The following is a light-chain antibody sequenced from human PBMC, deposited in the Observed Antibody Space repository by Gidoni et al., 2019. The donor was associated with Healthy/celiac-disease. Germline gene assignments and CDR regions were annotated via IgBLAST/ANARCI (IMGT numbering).Light chain of an antibody. CDR3: QQRSNWPPL. CDR2: DAS. J-gene: IGKJ1*01. V-gene: IGKV3-11*01. CDR1: QSVSSY. Sequence: EIVLTQSPATLSLSPGERATLSCRASQSVSSYLDWYQQKPGQAPRLLIYDASNMATGVPARFSGSGSGTDFTLTISSLEPEDFAVYYCQQRSNWPPLFGQGTKVEIK.